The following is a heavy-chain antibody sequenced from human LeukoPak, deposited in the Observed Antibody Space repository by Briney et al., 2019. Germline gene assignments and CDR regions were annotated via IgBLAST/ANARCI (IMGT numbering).Heavy chain of an antibody. D-gene: IGHD3-22*01. CDR2: VNHSGST. V-gene: IGHV4-34*01. Sequence: KPSETLSLTRAVYGGSFSGYFWTWIRQPPGKGLEWIGEVNHSGSTNYNPSLKSRVTISVDTSKNQFSLKLSSVSAADTAVYYCARGPPVAYYGTGGYYFFDYWGQGILVTVSS. CDR3: ARGPPVAYYGTGGYYFFDY. J-gene: IGHJ4*02. CDR1: GGSFSGYF.